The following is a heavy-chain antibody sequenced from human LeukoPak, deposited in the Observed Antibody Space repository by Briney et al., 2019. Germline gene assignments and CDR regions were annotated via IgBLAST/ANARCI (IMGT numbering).Heavy chain of an antibody. D-gene: IGHD6-13*01. CDR1: RFTFSSFA. V-gene: IGHV3-30*04. CDR3: ARGSGAAAGFLDY. Sequence: GGSLRLSCVASRFTFSSFAMHWVRQVPGRGLEWVAVAPFDGSDKYYADSVKGRFTISRDDSMSTLHLQMNSLTTEDTAVYYCARGSGAAAGFLDYWGQGALVTVSS. J-gene: IGHJ4*02. CDR2: APFDGSDK.